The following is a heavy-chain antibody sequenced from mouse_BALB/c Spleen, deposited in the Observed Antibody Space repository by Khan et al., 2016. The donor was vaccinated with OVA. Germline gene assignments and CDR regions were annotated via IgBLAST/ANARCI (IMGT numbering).Heavy chain of an antibody. Sequence: LVKTGASVKISCKASGYSFTGYYMHWVKQSHGKSLAWIGYISCYNGSTTYNQKFKGKATFTVDTSSSTVYMQFNSLTSEDSAVYDCARGDYYGSSSFAYWGQGTLVTVSA. CDR3: ARGDYYGSSSFAY. J-gene: IGHJ3*01. D-gene: IGHD1-1*01. CDR2: ISCYNGST. V-gene: IGHV1S34*01. CDR1: GYSFTGYY.